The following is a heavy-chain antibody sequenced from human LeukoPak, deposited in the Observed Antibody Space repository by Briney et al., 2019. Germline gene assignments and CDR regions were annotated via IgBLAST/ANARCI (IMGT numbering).Heavy chain of an antibody. D-gene: IGHD6-13*01. CDR2: INPNSGGT. CDR1: GYTFSGYY. V-gene: IGHV1-2*02. J-gene: IGHJ1*01. Sequence: ASVKVSCKASGYTFSGYYMHWVRQAPGQGLEWMGWINPNSGGTNYAQKFQGRVTMTRDTSISTAYMELSRLRSDDTAVYYCAREHVRIAAAGTRYFQHWGQGTLVTVSS. CDR3: AREHVRIAAAGTRYFQH.